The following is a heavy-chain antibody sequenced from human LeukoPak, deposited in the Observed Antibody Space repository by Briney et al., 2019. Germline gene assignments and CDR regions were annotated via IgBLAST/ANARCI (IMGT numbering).Heavy chain of an antibody. CDR3: ARSGVTTIPNFDY. CDR2: INPNSGAT. V-gene: IGHV1-2*02. D-gene: IGHD5-12*01. CDR1: GYTFTGYY. J-gene: IGHJ4*02. Sequence: ASVKVSCKASGYTFTGYYIHWVRQAPGQGLEWKVWINPNSGATNSVQKFQGRVTMTRDTSISTAYMELNGLRSDDTAVYYCARSGVTTIPNFDYWGQGTLVTVSS.